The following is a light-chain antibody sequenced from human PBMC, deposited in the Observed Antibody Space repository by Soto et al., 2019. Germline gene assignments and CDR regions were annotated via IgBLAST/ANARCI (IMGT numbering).Light chain of an antibody. CDR2: DVS. J-gene: IGLJ2*01. V-gene: IGLV2-14*01. Sequence: QSVLTQPASVSGSPGQSITISCTGTSSDVGGYNYVSWYQQHPGKAPKLMIYDVSNRPSGVSNRFSGSKSGNTASRTISGLQAEDEADYYCSSYTISSTVVFGGGTKLTVL. CDR1: SSDVGGYNY. CDR3: SSYTISSTVV.